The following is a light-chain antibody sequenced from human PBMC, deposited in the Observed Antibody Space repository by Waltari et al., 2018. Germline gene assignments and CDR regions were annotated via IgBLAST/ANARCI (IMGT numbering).Light chain of an antibody. V-gene: IGLV1-40*01. CDR3: QSYDSSLSGSV. CDR1: SSNIGAGYD. Sequence: QSGLTQPPSVSGAPGQRVTISCTGSSSNIGAGYDVHWYQLLPGTAPNLLIYGNSKRPSGVPDRCSGSKSGTSASLAITGLQAEDEAGYYCQSYDSSLSGSVFGGGTKLTVL. J-gene: IGLJ2*01. CDR2: GNS.